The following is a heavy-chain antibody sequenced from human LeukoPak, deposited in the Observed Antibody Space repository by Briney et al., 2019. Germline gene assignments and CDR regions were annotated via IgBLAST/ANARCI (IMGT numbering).Heavy chain of an antibody. D-gene: IGHD5-18*01. CDR1: GFSLSTSGVC. CDR3: ARAKFSYGYRYFDY. Sequence: ESGPTLVKPTQTLTLTCTFSGFSLSTSGVCVSWIRQPPGKALEWLALIDWDDAKYYSTSLRTRLTISKDTSKNQVVLTMTSMDPVDTATFYCARAKFSYGYRYFDYWGQGTLVTVSS. V-gene: IGHV2-70*01. CDR2: IDWDDAK. J-gene: IGHJ4*02.